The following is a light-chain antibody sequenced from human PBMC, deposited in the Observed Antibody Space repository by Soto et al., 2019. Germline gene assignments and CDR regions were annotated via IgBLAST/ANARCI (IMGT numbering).Light chain of an antibody. Sequence: QSALTHPPSASGSPGQSVTISCTGTSSDVGGYNYVSWYQQHPGKAPKLMIYEVSKRPSGVPDCFSGSKSGNTASLTVSGLQAEDEADYYCSSYAGSNNVFGTGTKVTVL. J-gene: IGLJ1*01. CDR3: SSYAGSNNV. V-gene: IGLV2-8*01. CDR2: EVS. CDR1: SSDVGGYNY.